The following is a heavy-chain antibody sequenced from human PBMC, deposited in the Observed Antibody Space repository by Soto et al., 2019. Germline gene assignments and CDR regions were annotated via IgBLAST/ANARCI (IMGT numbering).Heavy chain of an antibody. Sequence: EEQLVESGGGLVQPGGSLRLSCAASGFTFSSYWMHWVRQAPGKGLVWVSSISTDASSTSYADPVKGRFTISRDNAKNTLYLQMNSVRAEDTAVYYCARLPNKSPQNWGQGTLVIV. CDR2: ISTDASST. J-gene: IGHJ1*01. V-gene: IGHV3-74*01. CDR1: GFTFSSYW. CDR3: ARLPNKSPQN.